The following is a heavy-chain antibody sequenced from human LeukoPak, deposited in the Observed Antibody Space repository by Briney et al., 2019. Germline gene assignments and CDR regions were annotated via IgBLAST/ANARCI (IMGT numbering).Heavy chain of an antibody. CDR1: GFTISSYS. CDR2: ISTSGTTT. CDR3: ARASALQQLVTGYYYGMDV. D-gene: IGHD6-13*01. Sequence: GGSLRLSCAASGFTISSYSMNWVRQAAGKGLEWVSYISTSGTTTYYADSVKGRFTISRDNSKNTLYLQMNSLRAEDTAVYYCARASALQQLVTGYYYGMDVWGQGTTVTVSS. V-gene: IGHV3-48*01. J-gene: IGHJ6*02.